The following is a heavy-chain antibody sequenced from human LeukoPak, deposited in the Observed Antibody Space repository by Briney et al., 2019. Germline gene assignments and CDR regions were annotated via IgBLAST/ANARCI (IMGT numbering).Heavy chain of an antibody. CDR2: IYYSGST. J-gene: IGHJ3*02. CDR1: GGSISSYY. V-gene: IGHV4-59*01. Sequence: SETLSLTCTVSGGSISSYYWSWIRQPPGKGLEWIGYIYYSGSTNYNPSLKSRVTISVDTSKSQFSPKLSSVTAADTTVYYCARFMSAFDIWGQGTMVTVSS. D-gene: IGHD3-16*01. CDR3: ARFMSAFDI.